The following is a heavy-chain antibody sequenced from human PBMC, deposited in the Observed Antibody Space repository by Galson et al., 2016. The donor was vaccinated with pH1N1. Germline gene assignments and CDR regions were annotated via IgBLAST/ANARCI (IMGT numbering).Heavy chain of an antibody. CDR3: ATFSSSSSWRSLDV. D-gene: IGHD6-6*01. CDR1: GATFNSYG. CDR2: INPVFGTT. V-gene: IGHV1-69*13. J-gene: IGHJ3*01. Sequence: SVKVSCKASGATFNSYGIHWVRQAPGKGLEWMGDINPVFGTTNYAQRFQDRVTITAHDMELSGLRSEDTATYYCATFSSSSSWRSLDVWGQGTTVTGSS.